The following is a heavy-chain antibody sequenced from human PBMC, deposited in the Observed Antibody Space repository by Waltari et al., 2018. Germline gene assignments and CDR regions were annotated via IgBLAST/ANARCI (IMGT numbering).Heavy chain of an antibody. CDR1: GGPISSHY. J-gene: IGHJ4*02. V-gene: IGHV4-59*11. CDR3: ARDPSGYFDY. CDR2: IYYSGST. Sequence: QVQLQESGPGLVKPSETLSLTCTLSGGPISSHYWSWIRQPPGKGLEWIGYIYYSGSTNYTPSLKSRVTISVDTSKNQFSLKLSSVTAADTAVYYCARDPSGYFDYWGQGTLVIVSS.